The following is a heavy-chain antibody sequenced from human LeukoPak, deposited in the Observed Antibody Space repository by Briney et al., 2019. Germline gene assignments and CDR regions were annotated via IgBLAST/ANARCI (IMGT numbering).Heavy chain of an antibody. D-gene: IGHD4/OR15-4a*01. CDR3: ATPPVLAQRGIDY. Sequence: GGSLRLSCAASGFTFSSHAMSWVRQAPGKGLEWVSVISNSAGSTYYAESVKGRFTISRDNSKNTLYLQMNSLRAEDTAVYYCATPPVLAQRGIDYWGQGTLVTVSS. V-gene: IGHV3-23*01. CDR2: ISNSAGST. CDR1: GFTFSSHA. J-gene: IGHJ4*02.